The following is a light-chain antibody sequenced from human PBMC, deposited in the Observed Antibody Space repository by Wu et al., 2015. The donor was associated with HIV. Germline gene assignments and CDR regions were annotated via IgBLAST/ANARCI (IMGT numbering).Light chain of an antibody. V-gene: IGKV3-15*01. CDR3: QQYESWPPYS. J-gene: IGKJ2*03. Sequence: EIVMTLSPATLSVSPGERATLSCRASESVRSNLAWYQQKPGQAPRLLIYDASTRATGIPARFSGSGSGTEFTLTISSLQSEDFAVYYCQQYESWPPYSFGQGTKPEIK. CDR1: ESVRSN. CDR2: DAS.